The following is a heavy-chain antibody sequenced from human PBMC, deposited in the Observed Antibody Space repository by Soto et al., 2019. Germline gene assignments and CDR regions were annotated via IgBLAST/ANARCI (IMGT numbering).Heavy chain of an antibody. D-gene: IGHD3-16*01. V-gene: IGHV3-21*01. CDR1: GFTFSSYS. CDR2: ISTTSAYI. CDR3: VWPGGFDP. J-gene: IGHJ5*02. Sequence: AGGSLRLSCAASGFTFSSYSMNWVRQAPGKGLEWVSSISTTSAYIYYADSVKGRFTISRDNAKNSLYLHMNSLRVEDTAVYYCVWPGGFDPWGQGTLVTVS.